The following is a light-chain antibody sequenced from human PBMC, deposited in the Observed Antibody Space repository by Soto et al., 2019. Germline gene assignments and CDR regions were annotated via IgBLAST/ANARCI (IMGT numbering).Light chain of an antibody. J-gene: IGKJ2*02. CDR1: QSISSY. CDR2: AAS. CDR3: QQSYSTLRGT. Sequence: DIQMTQSPSSLSASVGDRVTITCRASQSISSYLNWYQQKPGKAPKLLIYAASSLQSGVPSRFSGSGSGTDFTLTISSLQPEDFATNYCQQSYSTLRGTFGQGTKLEIK. V-gene: IGKV1-39*01.